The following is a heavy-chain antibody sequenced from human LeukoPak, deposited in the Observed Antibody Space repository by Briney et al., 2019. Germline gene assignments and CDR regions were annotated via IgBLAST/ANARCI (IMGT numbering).Heavy chain of an antibody. CDR2: ISGSGGST. J-gene: IGHJ5*02. D-gene: IGHD6-25*01. CDR1: GFTFSSYA. V-gene: IGHV3-23*01. Sequence: PGGSLRLSCAASGFTFSSYAMSWVRQAPGKGLEWVSAISGSGGSTYYADSVKGRFTISRDNSKNTLYLQMNSLRAEDTAVYYCAKGLVSIAAATVNWFDPWGQGTLVTVSS. CDR3: AKGLVSIAAATVNWFDP.